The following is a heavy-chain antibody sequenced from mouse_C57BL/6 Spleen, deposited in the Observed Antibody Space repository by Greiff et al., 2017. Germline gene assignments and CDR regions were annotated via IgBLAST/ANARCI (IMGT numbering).Heavy chain of an antibody. CDR3: TRDRPSMDY. V-gene: IGHV5-9-1*02. CDR1: GFTFSSYA. J-gene: IGHJ4*01. CDR2: ISSGGNYI. Sequence: EVKLMESGEGLVKPGGSLKLSCAASGFTFSSYAMSWVRQTPEKRLEWVAYISSGGNYIYYAYTVKGRFTISRDNARNTLYLQMSSLKSEDTAMYYCTRDRPSMDYWGQGTSVTVSS.